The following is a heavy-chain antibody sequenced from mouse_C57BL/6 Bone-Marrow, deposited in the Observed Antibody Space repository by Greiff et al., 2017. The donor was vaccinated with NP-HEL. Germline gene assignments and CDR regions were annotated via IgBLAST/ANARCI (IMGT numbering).Heavy chain of an antibody. V-gene: IGHV5-12*01. J-gene: IGHJ4*01. CDR1: GFTFSDYY. CDR3: ASPYYYGNSYWAMDY. CDR2: ISNGGGST. Sequence: DVQLVESGGGLVQPGGSLKLSCAASGFTFSDYYMYWVRQTPEKRLEWVAYISNGGGSTYYPDTVKGRFTISRDNAKNTLYLQMSRLKSEDTAMYYCASPYYYGNSYWAMDYWGQGTSVTASS. D-gene: IGHD1-1*01.